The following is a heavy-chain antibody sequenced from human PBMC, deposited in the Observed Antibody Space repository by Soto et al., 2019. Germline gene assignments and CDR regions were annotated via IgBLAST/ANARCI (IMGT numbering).Heavy chain of an antibody. V-gene: IGHV3-53*01. Sequence: EVQLVESGGGVIQPGGSLRLSCAASGFAVSSKYMTWVRQAPGKGLEWVSVIYGGGTTYYADSVKGRCTISRGTSKNTLSLQMNSLRAEDPAVYYCVQTTGWPGFDFWGQGNRVTVSS. J-gene: IGHJ4*02. D-gene: IGHD6-19*01. CDR1: GFAVSSKY. CDR3: VQTTGWPGFDF. CDR2: IYGGGTT.